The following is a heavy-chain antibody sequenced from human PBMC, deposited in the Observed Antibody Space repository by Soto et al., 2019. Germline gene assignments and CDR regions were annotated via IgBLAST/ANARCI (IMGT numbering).Heavy chain of an antibody. CDR2: MNPDSGNT. D-gene: IGHD3-16*01. CDR1: GYTFTNYD. J-gene: IGHJ5*02. CDR3: ARGRFRRTWFDP. Sequence: QVQLVQSGAEVKKPGASVKVSCKASGYTFTNYDIHWVRQATGQGLEWMGWMNPDSGNTGQSKQFQGRVTMTRDTPTSKAYMEMSSLRSEDTAVYYCARGRFRRTWFDPWGQGTLVTVSS. V-gene: IGHV1-8*01.